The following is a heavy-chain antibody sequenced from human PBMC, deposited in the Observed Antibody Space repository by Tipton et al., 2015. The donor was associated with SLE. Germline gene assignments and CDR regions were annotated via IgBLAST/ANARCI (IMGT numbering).Heavy chain of an antibody. Sequence: LRLSCTVSGGSISSYYWSWIRQPPGKGLEWIGYIYYSGSTNYNPSLKSRVTISVDTSKNQFSLKLSSVTAADTAVYYCARRSVNYYYGMDVWGQGTTVTISS. CDR1: GGSISSYY. J-gene: IGHJ6*02. CDR2: IYYSGST. V-gene: IGHV4-59*08. CDR3: ARRSVNYYYGMDV.